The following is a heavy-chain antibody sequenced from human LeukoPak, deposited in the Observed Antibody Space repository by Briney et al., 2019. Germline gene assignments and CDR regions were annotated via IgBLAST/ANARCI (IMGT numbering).Heavy chain of an antibody. Sequence: GGPLRLSCAASGFTFSSYSMNWVRQAPGKGLEWVSSISSSSSYIYYADSVKGRFTISRDNAKNTLYLQMNSLRAEDTAVYYCARDAAYCSSTSCHQWSWFDPWGQGTLVTVSS. CDR2: ISSSSSYI. V-gene: IGHV3-21*01. CDR1: GFTFSSYS. D-gene: IGHD2-2*01. CDR3: ARDAAYCSSTSCHQWSWFDP. J-gene: IGHJ5*02.